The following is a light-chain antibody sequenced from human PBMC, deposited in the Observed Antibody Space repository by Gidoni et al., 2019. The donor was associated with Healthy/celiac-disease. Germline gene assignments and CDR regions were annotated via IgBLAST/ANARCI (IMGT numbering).Light chain of an antibody. J-gene: IGLJ2*01. V-gene: IGLV5-37*01. CDR2: YYSASDK. CDR3: MIWPSNAS. Sequence: QPVLTQRPSSSASPGESARLTCTLPSDINVGSYNIYWYQQKQGSPPRYLSDYYSASDKGQGAGVPSRFSGSNDASANPGILLISGLQAEDEADYYCMIWPSNASFGVGTKLPVL. CDR1: SDINVGSYN.